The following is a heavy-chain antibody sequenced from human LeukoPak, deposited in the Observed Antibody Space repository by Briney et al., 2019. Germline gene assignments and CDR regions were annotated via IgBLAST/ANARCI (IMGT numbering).Heavy chain of an antibody. D-gene: IGHD6-19*01. CDR2: ISGSGGST. CDR1: GFIFSNAW. Sequence: PGGSLRLSCAASGFIFSNAWMSWVRQAPGKGLEWVSAISGSGGSTYYADSVKGRFTISRDNSKNTLYLQMNSLRAEDTAVYYCAKGEQWLVKGYPYYFDYWGQGTLVTVSS. V-gene: IGHV3-23*01. J-gene: IGHJ4*02. CDR3: AKGEQWLVKGYPYYFDY.